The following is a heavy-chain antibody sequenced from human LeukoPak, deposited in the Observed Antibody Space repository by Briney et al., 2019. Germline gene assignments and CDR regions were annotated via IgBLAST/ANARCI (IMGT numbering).Heavy chain of an antibody. CDR2: IQYDGSNK. CDR3: AKAPTAVADYNWFDP. V-gene: IGHV3-30*02. D-gene: IGHD6-19*01. Sequence: GGSLRLSCAASGFTFSSYAMSWVRQAPGKGLEWVAFIQYDGSNKYYADSVKGRFTISRDNSKNTPYLQMNSLRAEDTAVYYCAKAPTAVADYNWFDPWGQGTLVTVSS. J-gene: IGHJ5*02. CDR1: GFTFSSYA.